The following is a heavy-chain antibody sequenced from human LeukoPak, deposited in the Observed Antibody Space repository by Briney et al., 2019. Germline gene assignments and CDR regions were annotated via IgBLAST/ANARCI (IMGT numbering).Heavy chain of an antibody. V-gene: IGHV3-66*04. CDR3: ARQGYDSGFDY. J-gene: IGHJ4*01. CDR2: LFSGGDT. D-gene: IGHD3-16*01. Sequence: LEWVSVLFSGGDTYYADSVKDRFSISRDSSRETLFLQMNSLRADGTAVYYCARQGYDSGFDYWGHGT.